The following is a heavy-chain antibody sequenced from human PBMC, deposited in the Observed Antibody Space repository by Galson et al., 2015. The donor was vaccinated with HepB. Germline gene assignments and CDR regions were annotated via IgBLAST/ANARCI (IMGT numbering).Heavy chain of an antibody. CDR3: ASWDTAMGYFDY. D-gene: IGHD5-18*01. J-gene: IGHJ4*02. CDR1: GGTFSSYA. Sequence: SVKVSCKASGGTFSSYAISWVRQAPGQGLEWMGGIIPIFGTANYAQKFQGRVTITADESTSTAYMELSSLRPEDTAVYYCASWDTAMGYFDYWGQGTLVTVSS. V-gene: IGHV1-69*13. CDR2: IIPIFGTA.